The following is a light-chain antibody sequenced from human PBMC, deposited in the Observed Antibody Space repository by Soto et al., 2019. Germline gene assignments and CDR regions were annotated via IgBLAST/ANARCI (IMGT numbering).Light chain of an antibody. Sequence: QSVLTQPPSASGTPGQRLTISCSGSTSNIGSNTVSWYQQLPGTAPKLLIHSNNQRPSGVPDRFSGSKSGTSASLAISGLQSEDEADYYCSSYTSSSTLVFGGGTKLTVL. J-gene: IGLJ2*01. V-gene: IGLV1-44*01. CDR3: SSYTSSSTLV. CDR1: TSNIGSNT. CDR2: SNN.